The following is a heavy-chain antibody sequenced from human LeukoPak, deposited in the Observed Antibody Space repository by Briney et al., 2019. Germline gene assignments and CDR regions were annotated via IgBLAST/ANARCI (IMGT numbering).Heavy chain of an antibody. CDR2: ISYDGSNK. D-gene: IGHD3-16*01. Sequence: PGGSLRISCAASGFTFSSYAMHWVRQAPGKGLEWVAVISYDGSNKYYADSVKGRFTISRDNSKNTLYLQMNSLRAEDTAVYYCARGSVGVRRWGQGTLVTVSS. CDR3: ARGSVGVRR. J-gene: IGHJ4*02. CDR1: GFTFSSYA. V-gene: IGHV3-30-3*01.